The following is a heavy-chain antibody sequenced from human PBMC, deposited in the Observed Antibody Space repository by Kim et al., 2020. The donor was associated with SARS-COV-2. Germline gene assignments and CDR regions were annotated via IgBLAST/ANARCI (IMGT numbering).Heavy chain of an antibody. CDR3: ATSWDV. CDR1: GFTFGRHG. Sequence: GGSLRLSCSASGFTFGRHGMNWVRQSSGKGLEWVSTIKGSDGGSTYYADSVKGRFTISRDSSKTTLSLQMNGLRAEDTAVYYCATSWDVWGQGTTVTVSS. V-gene: IGHV3-23*01. CDR2: IKGSDGGST. J-gene: IGHJ6*02.